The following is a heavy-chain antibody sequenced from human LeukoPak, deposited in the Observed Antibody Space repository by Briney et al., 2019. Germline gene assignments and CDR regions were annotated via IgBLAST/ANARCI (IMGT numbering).Heavy chain of an antibody. D-gene: IGHD5-18*01. V-gene: IGHV6-1*01. CDR2: TYFRSQWYS. CDR1: GDSVSSDSAA. CDR3: LREYTYGRFDY. Sequence: SQTLSLTCAISGDSVSSDSAAWNWIRQSLSRGLEWLGRTYFRSQWYSDYAVSVRSRITINSETSKNQFSLHLNSVTPDDTAVYFCLREYTYGRFDYWGQGTLVTVSS. J-gene: IGHJ4*02.